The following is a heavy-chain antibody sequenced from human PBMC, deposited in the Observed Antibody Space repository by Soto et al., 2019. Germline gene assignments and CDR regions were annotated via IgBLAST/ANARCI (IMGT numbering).Heavy chain of an antibody. CDR2: IKSKTDGGTT. D-gene: IGHD6-13*01. Sequence: GGSLRLSCAASGFTFSSAWMSWVRQAPGKGLEWVGRIKSKTDGGTTDYAAPVKGRFTISRDDSKNTLYLQMNSLKTEDTAVYYCTTREAAAGTFDYWGQGTLVTVSS. CDR3: TTREAAAGTFDY. J-gene: IGHJ4*02. V-gene: IGHV3-15*01. CDR1: GFTFSSAW.